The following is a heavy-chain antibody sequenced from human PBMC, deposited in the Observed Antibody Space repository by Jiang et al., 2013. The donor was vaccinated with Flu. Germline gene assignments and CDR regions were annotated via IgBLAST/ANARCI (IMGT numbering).Heavy chain of an antibody. Sequence: QLLESGGDLVQPGRSLRLSCTASGFRLGVHAVSWVRQAPGKGLEWVGFITSLAYGGKTEYVASVKDRFTISRDDYKGIAYLQMNSLKSEDTAVYYCVRESSSWSFDSWGQGTLVTVSS. CDR3: VRESSSWSFDS. D-gene: IGHD6-13*01. CDR2: ITSLAYGGKT. J-gene: IGHJ4*02. V-gene: IGHV3-49*04. CDR1: GFRLGVHA.